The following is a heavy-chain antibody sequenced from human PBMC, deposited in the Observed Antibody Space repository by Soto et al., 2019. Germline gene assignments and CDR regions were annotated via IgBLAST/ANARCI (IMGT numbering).Heavy chain of an antibody. CDR1: GFTFSSYA. Sequence: GSLRLSCAASGFTFSSYAMSWVRQAPGKGLEWVSAISGSGGSTYYADSVKGRFTISRDNSKNTLYLQMNSLRAEDTAVYYCAKSPTHSYYFDYWGQGTLVTVSS. D-gene: IGHD6-6*01. CDR3: AKSPTHSYYFDY. V-gene: IGHV3-23*01. CDR2: ISGSGGST. J-gene: IGHJ4*02.